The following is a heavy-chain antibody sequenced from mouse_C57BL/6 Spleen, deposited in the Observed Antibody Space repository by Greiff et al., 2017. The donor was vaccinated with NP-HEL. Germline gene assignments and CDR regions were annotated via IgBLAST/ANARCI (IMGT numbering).Heavy chain of an antibody. CDR2: IRSKSNNYAT. Sequence: EVQLVESGGGLVQPKGSLKLSCAASGFSFNTYAMNWVRQAPGKGVEWVARIRSKSNNYATYYADSVKDRFTIARDDSDSMLYLQMNNLKTEDTAMYYCVRHGGTTVEGSFAYWGQGTLVTVSA. V-gene: IGHV10-1*01. D-gene: IGHD1-1*01. CDR1: GFSFNTYA. J-gene: IGHJ3*01. CDR3: VRHGGTTVEGSFAY.